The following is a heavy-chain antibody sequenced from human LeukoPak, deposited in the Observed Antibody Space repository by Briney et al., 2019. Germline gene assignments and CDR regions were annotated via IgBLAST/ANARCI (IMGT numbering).Heavy chain of an antibody. V-gene: IGHV4-39*07. J-gene: IGHJ4*02. CDR3: AKGDVITQFDY. D-gene: IGHD3-22*01. CDR2: IYYSGST. Sequence: PSETLSLTCTVSGGSISSSSYYWGWIRQPPGKGLEWIGSIYYSGSTYYNPSLKSRVTISVDTSKNQFSLKLSSVTAADTAVYYCAKGDVITQFDYWGQGTLVTVSS. CDR1: GGSISSSSYY.